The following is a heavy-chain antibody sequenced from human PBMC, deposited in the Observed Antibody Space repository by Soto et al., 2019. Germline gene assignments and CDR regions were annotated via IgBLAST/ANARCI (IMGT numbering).Heavy chain of an antibody. J-gene: IGHJ4*02. CDR2: IYYRGNA. Sequence: SETLSLTCSVSDDSINSDKYYWGWIRQPPGKGLEWIGSIYYRGNAYYNPSLQTRVTISLDKSKSQFSLKLNSVTAADSAVYFCARLEGLATFSYYFDFWGRGALVTVSS. V-gene: IGHV4-39*01. D-gene: IGHD3-9*01. CDR1: DDSINSDKYY. CDR3: ARLEGLATFSYYFDF.